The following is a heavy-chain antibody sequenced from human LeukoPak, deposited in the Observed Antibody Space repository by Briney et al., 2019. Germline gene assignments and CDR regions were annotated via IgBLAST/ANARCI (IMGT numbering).Heavy chain of an antibody. CDR2: IIPIFGTA. CDR3: ARDGRLGGYHRTYYFDY. Sequence: ASVKVSCKGSGGTFSSYAISWVRQAPGQGLEWMGRIIPIFGTANYAQKFQGRVTITTDESTSTAYMELSSLRSEDTAVYYCARDGRLGGYHRTYYFDYWGQGTLVTVSS. CDR1: GGTFSSYA. V-gene: IGHV1-69*05. D-gene: IGHD1-26*01. J-gene: IGHJ4*02.